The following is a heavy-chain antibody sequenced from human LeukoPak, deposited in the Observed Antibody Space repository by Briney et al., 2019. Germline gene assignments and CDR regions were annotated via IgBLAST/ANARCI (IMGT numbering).Heavy chain of an antibody. D-gene: IGHD3-10*01. CDR2: ISAYNGNT. Sequence: ASVKVSCKASGYTFTSYGISWVRQAPGQGLEWMGGISAYNGNTNYAQKLQGRVTMTTDTSTSTAYMELRSLRSDDTAVYYCARVTPMVRGVHIYYYYYGMDVWGQGTTVTVSS. V-gene: IGHV1-18*01. CDR1: GYTFTSYG. CDR3: ARVTPMVRGVHIYYYYYGMDV. J-gene: IGHJ6*02.